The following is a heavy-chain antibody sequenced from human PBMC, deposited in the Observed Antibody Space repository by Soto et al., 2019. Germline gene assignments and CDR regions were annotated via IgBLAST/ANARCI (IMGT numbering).Heavy chain of an antibody. CDR3: TRDAQQLANYGMDV. CDR2: LWAGGNFA. CDR1: GFSFSSHG. Sequence: QVQLVESGGNVVQPGRSLRLSCAASGFSFSSHGMHWVRQAPGKGLEWVAHLWAGGNFAEYAYSVKGRFTISSDQSKTTLYLQMDSLGAEDTAVYYCTRDAQQLANYGMDVWGQGTTVTVSS. J-gene: IGHJ6*02. V-gene: IGHV3-33*01. D-gene: IGHD6-13*01.